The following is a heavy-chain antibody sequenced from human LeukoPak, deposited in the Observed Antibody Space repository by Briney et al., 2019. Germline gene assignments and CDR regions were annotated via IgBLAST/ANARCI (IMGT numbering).Heavy chain of an antibody. Sequence: AGSLRLSCSASGFPFSAFTMHWVRLAAGKTLENVAAITTNGGTTYYADSVKGRISISRDNSKNILYLQMSSLRPEDTAVYYCVKPSYTGSWYDYWGQGTLATV. CDR2: ITTNGGTT. CDR3: VKPSYTGSWYDY. CDR1: GFPFSAFT. D-gene: IGHD6-13*01. V-gene: IGHV3-64D*09. J-gene: IGHJ4*02.